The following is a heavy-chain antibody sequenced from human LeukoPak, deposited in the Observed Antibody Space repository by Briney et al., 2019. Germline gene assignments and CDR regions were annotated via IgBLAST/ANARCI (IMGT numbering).Heavy chain of an antibody. J-gene: IGHJ5*02. CDR1: GYTFTSYG. CDR3: ATELAEDWFDP. D-gene: IGHD3-10*01. Sequence: ASVKVSCKASGYTFTSYGISRVRQAPGQGLEWMGWISAYNGNTNYAQKLQGRVTMTTDTSTSTAYMELRSLRSDDTAVYYCATELAEDWFDPWGQGTLVTVSS. V-gene: IGHV1-18*04. CDR2: ISAYNGNT.